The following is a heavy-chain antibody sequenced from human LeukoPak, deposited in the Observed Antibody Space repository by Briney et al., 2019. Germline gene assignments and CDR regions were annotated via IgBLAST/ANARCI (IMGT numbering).Heavy chain of an antibody. Sequence: GGSLRLSCAASGFALSSYGMHWVRQAPGKGLEWVAVISYDGSNKYYADSVKGLFTISRDNSKNTLYLQMNSLRAEDTAVYYCAKAQAMVWGCFDYWGQGTLVTVSS. D-gene: IGHD3-10*01. CDR1: GFALSSYG. CDR3: AKAQAMVWGCFDY. CDR2: ISYDGSNK. J-gene: IGHJ4*02. V-gene: IGHV3-30*18.